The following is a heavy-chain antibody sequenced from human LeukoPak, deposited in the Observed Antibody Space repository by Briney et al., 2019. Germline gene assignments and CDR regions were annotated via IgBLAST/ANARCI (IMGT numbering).Heavy chain of an antibody. D-gene: IGHD1-26*01. CDR1: GFTFSSDS. CDR2: IKPDGSEK. CDR3: ARDTVGATDY. V-gene: IGHV3-7*01. J-gene: IGHJ4*02. Sequence: GGSLRLSCAASGFTFSSDSMNWVRQAPGKGLEWVTNIKPDGSEKHYVDSVKGRFTISRDNAKKSLYLQMNSLRAEDTALYYCARDTVGATDYWGQGTLVTVSS.